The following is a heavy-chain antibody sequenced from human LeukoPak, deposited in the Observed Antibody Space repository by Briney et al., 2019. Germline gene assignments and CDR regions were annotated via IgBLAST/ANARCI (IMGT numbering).Heavy chain of an antibody. CDR3: ARFPLGQWLGFDY. Sequence: ASVKVSCKASGYTSTGYYMHWVRQAPGQGLEWMGWINPNSGGTNYAQKFQGRVTMTRDTSISTAYMELSRLRSDDTAVYYCARFPLGQWLGFDYWGQGTLVTVSS. J-gene: IGHJ4*02. V-gene: IGHV1-2*02. D-gene: IGHD6-19*01. CDR2: INPNSGGT. CDR1: GYTSTGYY.